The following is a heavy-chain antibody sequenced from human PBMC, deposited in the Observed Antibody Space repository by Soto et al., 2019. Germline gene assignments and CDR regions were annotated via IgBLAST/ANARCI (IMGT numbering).Heavy chain of an antibody. J-gene: IGHJ5*02. CDR2: IIPIFGTA. Sequence: SVKVSCKASGGTFSSYAISWVRQAPGQGLEWMGGIIPIFGTANYAQKFQGRVTITADESTSTAYMELSSLRSEDTAVYYCARELYCSSTSCYNWFDPWGQGTLVTVSS. D-gene: IGHD2-2*01. CDR3: ARELYCSSTSCYNWFDP. V-gene: IGHV1-69*13. CDR1: GGTFSSYA.